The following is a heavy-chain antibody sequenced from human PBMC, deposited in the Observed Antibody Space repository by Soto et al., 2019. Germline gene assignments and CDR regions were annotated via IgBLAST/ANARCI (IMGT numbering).Heavy chain of an antibody. CDR3: AKDSGGIAARLGSYYYYYSTDV. Sequence: PGGSLRLSCAASGFTFSSYAMSWVRQAPGKGLEWVSAISGSGGSTYYADSVKGRFTISRDNSKNTLYLQMNSLRAEGTAVYYCAKDSGGIAARLGSYYYYYSTDVWGKGTTVTVSS. D-gene: IGHD6-6*01. J-gene: IGHJ6*03. V-gene: IGHV3-23*01. CDR1: GFTFSSYA. CDR2: ISGSGGST.